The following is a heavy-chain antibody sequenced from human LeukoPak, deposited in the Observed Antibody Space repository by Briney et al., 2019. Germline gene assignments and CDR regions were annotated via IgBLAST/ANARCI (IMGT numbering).Heavy chain of an antibody. Sequence: GRSLRLSCAASGFTFSSYGMHWVRQAPGKGLEWVAVIWYDGSNKYYADSVKGRFTISRDNSKNTLHLQMNSLRAEDTAVYYCARQKWFGELFAYYMDVWGKGTTVTVSS. D-gene: IGHD3-10*01. CDR1: GFTFSSYG. CDR3: ARQKWFGELFAYYMDV. CDR2: IWYDGSNK. J-gene: IGHJ6*03. V-gene: IGHV3-33*01.